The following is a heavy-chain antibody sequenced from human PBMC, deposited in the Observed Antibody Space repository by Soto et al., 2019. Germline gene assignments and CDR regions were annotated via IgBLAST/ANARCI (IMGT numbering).Heavy chain of an antibody. CDR1: GFTFSSYA. V-gene: IGHV3-30-3*01. CDR3: AREEGYAYYYYGMDV. D-gene: IGHD5-12*01. J-gene: IGHJ6*02. CDR2: ISYDGSNK. Sequence: PGGSLRLSCAASGFTFSSYAMHWVRQAPGKGLEWVAVISYDGSNKYYADSVKGRFTISRDNSKNTLYLQMNSLRAEDTAVYYCAREEGYAYYYYGMDVWGQGTTVTVSS.